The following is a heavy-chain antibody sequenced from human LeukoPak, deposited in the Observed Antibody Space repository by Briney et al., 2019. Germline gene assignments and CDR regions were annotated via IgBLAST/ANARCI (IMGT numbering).Heavy chain of an antibody. CDR3: ARDPVEAYSSGWYADY. CDR1: GYTFTSYG. D-gene: IGHD6-19*01. V-gene: IGHV1-18*01. Sequence: ASVKVSCKASGYTFTSYGISWVRQAPGQGLEWMGWISAYNGNTNYAQKLQGRVTMTTDTSTSTAYMELRSLRSDDTAVYYCARDPVEAYSSGWYADYWGQGTLVTVSS. CDR2: ISAYNGNT. J-gene: IGHJ4*02.